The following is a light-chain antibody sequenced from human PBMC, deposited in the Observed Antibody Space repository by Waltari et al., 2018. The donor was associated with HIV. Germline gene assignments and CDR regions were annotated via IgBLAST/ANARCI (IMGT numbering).Light chain of an antibody. J-gene: IGKJ1*01. CDR2: KAS. V-gene: IGKV1-5*03. CDR3: QQYNSDAT. CDR1: QSINSW. Sequence: DIQMTQTPPTLSASVGYRVTITCRASQSINSWLAWYQQKPGKAPKPLIYKASSLESGVPSRFSGSGSGTEFTLTISSLQPDDFATYYCQQYNSDATFGQGTKVEIK.